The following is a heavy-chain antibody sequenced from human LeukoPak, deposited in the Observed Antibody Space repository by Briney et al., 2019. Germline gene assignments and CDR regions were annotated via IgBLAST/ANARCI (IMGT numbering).Heavy chain of an antibody. CDR3: AKAPDDYYDSSGPIKGGDAFDI. D-gene: IGHD3-22*01. Sequence: PGGSLRLSCAASGFTFSSYGMHWVRQAPGKGLEWVAVISYDGSNKYYADSVKGRFTISRDNSKNTLYLQMNSLRAEETAVYYCAKAPDDYYDSSGPIKGGDAFDIWGQGTMVTVSS. CDR2: ISYDGSNK. CDR1: GFTFSSYG. J-gene: IGHJ3*02. V-gene: IGHV3-30*18.